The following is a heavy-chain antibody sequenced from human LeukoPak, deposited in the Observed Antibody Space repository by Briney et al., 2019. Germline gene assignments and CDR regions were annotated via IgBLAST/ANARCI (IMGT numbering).Heavy chain of an antibody. CDR2: IYPGDSDT. J-gene: IGHJ4*02. CDR1: GYSFSSHW. D-gene: IGHD3-10*01. Sequence: GESLKISCKGSGYSFSSHWIAWVRQMPGKGLEWMGVIYPGDSDTTYSLSFQGQVTISVDKSISTAYLQWGSLRASDTAMYYCARQWGRGSGSYLAYWGQGTVVTVSS. V-gene: IGHV5-51*01. CDR3: ARQWGRGSGSYLAY.